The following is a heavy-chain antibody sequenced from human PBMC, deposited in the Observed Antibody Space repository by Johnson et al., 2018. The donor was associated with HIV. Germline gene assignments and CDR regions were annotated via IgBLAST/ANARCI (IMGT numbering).Heavy chain of an antibody. CDR1: GFTFSSYA. CDR3: ARVMYGGSSKSAAFDI. D-gene: IGHD1-26*01. Sequence: VQLVESGGGVVQPGRSLRLSCAASGFTFSSYAMHWVRQAPGKGLEWVANIKQDGSEKYYVDSVKGRFTISRDNAKNSLYLQMNSLRAEDTAVYYCARVMYGGSSKSAAFDIWGQGTMVTVSS. V-gene: IGHV3-7*01. J-gene: IGHJ3*02. CDR2: IKQDGSEK.